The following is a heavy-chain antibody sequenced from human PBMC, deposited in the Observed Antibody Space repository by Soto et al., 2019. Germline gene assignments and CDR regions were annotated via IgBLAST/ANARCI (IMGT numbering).Heavy chain of an antibody. Sequence: SVKVSCKASGGTFSSYAISWVRQAPGQGLEWMGGIIPIFGTANYAQKFQGRVTITAEKSTSTAYMELSSLRSEDTAVYYCARVGIAARPGLLWYFDLWGRGTLVTVSS. CDR3: ARVGIAARPGLLWYFDL. D-gene: IGHD6-6*01. CDR2: IIPIFGTA. CDR1: GGTFSSYA. V-gene: IGHV1-69*06. J-gene: IGHJ2*01.